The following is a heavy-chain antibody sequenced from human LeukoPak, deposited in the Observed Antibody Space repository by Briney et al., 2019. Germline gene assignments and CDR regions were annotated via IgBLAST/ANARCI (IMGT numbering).Heavy chain of an antibody. D-gene: IGHD2-15*01. Sequence: SETLSLTCTVSGGSISTYSWSWIRQPAGKGLEWIGRIYTSGSTKYNPSLTSRVTMSVDTSKNQFSLKLRSVTAADTAVYYCARAVHCSGGSCYFDYWGQGTLVTVSS. CDR2: IYTSGST. V-gene: IGHV4-4*07. CDR1: GGSISTYS. J-gene: IGHJ4*02. CDR3: ARAVHCSGGSCYFDY.